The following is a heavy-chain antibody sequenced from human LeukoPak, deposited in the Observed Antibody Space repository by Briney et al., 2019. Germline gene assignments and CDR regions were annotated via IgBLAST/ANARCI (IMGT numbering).Heavy chain of an antibody. CDR2: IKQDGSEK. Sequence: PGGSLRLSCAASGFTFSSYGMHWVRQAPGKGLEWVANIKQDGSEKYYVDSVKGRFTISRDNAKNSLYLQMNSLRAEDTAVYYCARASGPTRWLQYLYYFDYWGQGTLVTVSS. CDR3: ARASGPTRWLQYLYYFDY. V-gene: IGHV3-7*01. J-gene: IGHJ4*02. D-gene: IGHD5-24*01. CDR1: GFTFSSYG.